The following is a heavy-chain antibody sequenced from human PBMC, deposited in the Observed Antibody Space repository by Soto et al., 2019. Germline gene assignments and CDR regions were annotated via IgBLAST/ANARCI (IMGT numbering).Heavy chain of an antibody. D-gene: IGHD1-20*01. Sequence: QITLKESGPTLVKPTQTLTLTCTFSGFSLSTNGVGVGWIRQPPGKALEWLALIYRDDDKRYSPSLKTRLTITNDTPNTPVVRTMTNLDPVDTATYYCAHSPGLTGTTFDYWGHWRHGTLVTVSS. CDR1: GFSLSTNGVG. V-gene: IGHV2-5*02. CDR3: AHSPGLTGTTFDYWGH. CDR2: IYRDDDK. J-gene: IGHJ4*01.